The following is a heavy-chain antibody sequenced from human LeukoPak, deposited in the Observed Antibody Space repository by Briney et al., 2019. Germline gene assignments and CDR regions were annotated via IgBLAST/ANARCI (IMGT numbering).Heavy chain of an antibody. CDR2: IYYSGST. J-gene: IGHJ5*02. V-gene: IGHV4-59*01. CDR1: GGSISSYY. Sequence: SETLSLTCTVSGGSISSYYWSWIRQSPGKGLEWIGYIYYSGSTNYNPSLKSRVTISVDTSKNQFSLKLSSVTAADTAVYYCARGPFIWGNWFDPWGQGTLVTVSS. D-gene: IGHD3-10*01. CDR3: ARGPFIWGNWFDP.